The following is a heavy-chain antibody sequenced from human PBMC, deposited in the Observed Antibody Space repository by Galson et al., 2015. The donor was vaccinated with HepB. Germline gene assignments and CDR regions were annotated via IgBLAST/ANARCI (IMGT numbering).Heavy chain of an antibody. Sequence: SLRLSCAASGFTFSSYNMNWVRQAPGKGLEWVSSISSSSSYIYYADSVKGRFTISRDNAKNSLYLQMNSLRAEDTAVYYCARDFGPFCGGDCHWVRYFHHWGQGTLVTVSS. CDR1: GFTFSSYN. J-gene: IGHJ1*01. CDR3: ARDFGPFCGGDCHWVRYFHH. D-gene: IGHD2-21*02. V-gene: IGHV3-21*01. CDR2: ISSSSSYI.